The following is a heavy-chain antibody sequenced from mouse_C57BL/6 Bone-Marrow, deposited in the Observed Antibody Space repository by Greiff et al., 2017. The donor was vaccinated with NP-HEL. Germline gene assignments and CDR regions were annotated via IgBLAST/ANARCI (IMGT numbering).Heavy chain of an antibody. CDR1: GFNIKDDY. Sequence: EVKLMESGAELVRPGASVKLSCTASGFNIKDDYMHWVKQRPEQGLEWIGWIDPENGDTEYASKFQGKATITADTSSNTAYLQLSSRTSEDTAVYYCTTWYDYDDYFDYWGQGTTLTVSS. CDR2: IDPENGDT. J-gene: IGHJ2*01. V-gene: IGHV14-4*01. CDR3: TTWYDYDDYFDY. D-gene: IGHD2-4*01.